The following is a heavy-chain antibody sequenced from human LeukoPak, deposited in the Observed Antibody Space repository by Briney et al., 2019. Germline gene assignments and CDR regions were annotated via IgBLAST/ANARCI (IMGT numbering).Heavy chain of an antibody. CDR1: GFTFSNYG. Sequence: GGSLRLSCAASGFTFSNYGMTWVRQAPGKGLEWVSSVSGSGGSTHYADSVKGRFTISRDNSKTTLYLQMNSLRAEDTAVYYCAKGAPHGISLSNYFDPWGQGTLVTVSS. CDR2: VSGSGGST. CDR3: AKGAPHGISLSNYFDP. V-gene: IGHV3-23*01. J-gene: IGHJ5*02. D-gene: IGHD1-7*01.